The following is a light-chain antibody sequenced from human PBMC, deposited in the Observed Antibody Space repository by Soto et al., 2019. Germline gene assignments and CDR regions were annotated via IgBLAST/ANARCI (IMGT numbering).Light chain of an antibody. CDR3: LLSYSGAHVV. CDR1: TGAVTSGHY. CDR2: DTS. J-gene: IGLJ2*01. Sequence: QAVVTQEPSLTVSPGGTVTLTCGSSTGAVTSGHYPYWFQQKPGQAPRTLIYDTSNKHSWTPARFSGSLLGGKAALTLSGAEPEDGADYYCLLSYSGAHVVFGGGTKLTVL. V-gene: IGLV7-46*01.